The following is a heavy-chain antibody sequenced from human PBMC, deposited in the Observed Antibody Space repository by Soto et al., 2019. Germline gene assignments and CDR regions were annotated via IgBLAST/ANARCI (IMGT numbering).Heavy chain of an antibody. D-gene: IGHD6-19*01. CDR2: IYHSGST. Sequence: TSETLSLTCAVSGGSISSSNWWSWVRQPPGKGVEWIGEIYHSGSTNYNPSLKSRVTISVDKSKNPFSLKLSSVTAAHTAVYYCATSLSIAVAGTLFDYWGQGTLVTVSS. V-gene: IGHV4-4*02. CDR3: ATSLSIAVAGTLFDY. J-gene: IGHJ4*02. CDR1: GGSISSSNW.